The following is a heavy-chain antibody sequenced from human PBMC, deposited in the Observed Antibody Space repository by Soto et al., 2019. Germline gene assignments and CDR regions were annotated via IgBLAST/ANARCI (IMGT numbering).Heavy chain of an antibody. D-gene: IGHD3-22*01. J-gene: IGHJ4*02. CDR1: GYSFTSYW. V-gene: IGHV5-51*01. CDR2: IYPGDSDT. CDR3: ARGAYYDMWGIF. Sequence: GESLSITCKGSGYSFTSYWICCVRQMPGEGLEWMGLIYPGDSDTRYSPSFQGQVTISADKSISTSYLKWSSLKASDTAIYYCARGAYYDMWGIFWGPGPLVTV.